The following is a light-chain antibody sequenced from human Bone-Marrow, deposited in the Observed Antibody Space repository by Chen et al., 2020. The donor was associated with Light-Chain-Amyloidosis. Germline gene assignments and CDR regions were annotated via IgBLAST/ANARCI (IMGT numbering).Light chain of an antibody. Sequence: FMLIHPLSVSQSPGKTVIISCTRSSGSIATNYVQWYQQRPGSSPTTVIYEDDQRPAGVPDRFSGSNDSSSNSASLTISGLKTEDEADYYCQSYQGSSQGVFGGGTKLTVL. CDR1: SGSIATNY. CDR3: QSYQGSSQGV. V-gene: IGLV6-57*01. J-gene: IGLJ3*02. CDR2: EDD.